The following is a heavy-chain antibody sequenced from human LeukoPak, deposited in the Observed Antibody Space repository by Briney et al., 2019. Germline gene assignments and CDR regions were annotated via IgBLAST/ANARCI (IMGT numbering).Heavy chain of an antibody. CDR3: ARGPNWTGMDV. V-gene: IGHV4-30-4*01. D-gene: IGHD1-20*01. CDR2: VYYSGST. J-gene: IGHJ6*02. Sequence: PSETLSLTYTVSGGSISSGDYYWSWIRQPPGKGLEWIGYVYYSGSTYYNPSLKSRVTISVDTSKNQFSLKLSSVTAADTAVYYCARGPNWTGMDVWGQGITVTVSS. CDR1: GGSISSGDYY.